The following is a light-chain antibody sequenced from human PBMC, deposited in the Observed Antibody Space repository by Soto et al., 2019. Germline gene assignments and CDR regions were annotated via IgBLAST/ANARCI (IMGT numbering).Light chain of an antibody. CDR2: DVS. J-gene: IGKJ3*01. Sequence: IRLSQSPSTLSLSTGERATLSCRASQSISSYLAWYQQKPGQAPRLLIYDVSNRATGIPARFSGSGSGTDFTLTISSLEPEDFAVYYCQERTNWPLFTFGPGTKVDIK. CDR3: QERTNWPLFT. CDR1: QSISSY. V-gene: IGKV3-11*01.